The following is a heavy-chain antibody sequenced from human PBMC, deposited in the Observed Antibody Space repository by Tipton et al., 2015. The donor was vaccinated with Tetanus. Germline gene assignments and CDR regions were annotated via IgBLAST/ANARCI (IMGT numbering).Heavy chain of an antibody. CDR1: GGSISNDNYY. CDR2: MFYSGSA. J-gene: IGHJ3*02. Sequence: TLSLTCTVSGGSISNDNYYWSWIRQPPGKGLEWIGYMFYSGSAYYSPSLRSRVTLSVDTSKNQFSLKLSSVTAADTAVYYCARIGWLQQNKPAFDIWGQGTVVTVSS. CDR3: ARIGWLQQNKPAFDI. D-gene: IGHD6-19*01. V-gene: IGHV4-30-4*01.